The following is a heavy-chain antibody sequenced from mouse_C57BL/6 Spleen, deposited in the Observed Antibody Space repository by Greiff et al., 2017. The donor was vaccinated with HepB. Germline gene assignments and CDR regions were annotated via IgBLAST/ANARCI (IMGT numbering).Heavy chain of an antibody. V-gene: IGHV1-15*01. CDR1: GYTFTDYE. J-gene: IGHJ2*01. CDR2: IDPETGGT. CDR3: GVTTVGYYFDY. Sequence: QVQLQQSGAELVRPGASVTLSCKASGYTFTDYEMHWVKQTPVHGLEWIGAIDPETGGTAYNQKFKGKAILTADKSSSTAYMELRSLTSEDSAVYYCGVTTVGYYFDYWGQGTTPTVSS. D-gene: IGHD1-1*01.